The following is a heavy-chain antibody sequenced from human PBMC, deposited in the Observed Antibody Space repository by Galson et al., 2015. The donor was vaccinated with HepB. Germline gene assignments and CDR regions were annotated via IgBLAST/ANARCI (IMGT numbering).Heavy chain of an antibody. CDR2: IGTAGDT. J-gene: IGHJ4*02. V-gene: IGHV3-13*01. D-gene: IGHD3-10*01. CDR1: GFTFSGYD. CDR3: ARARVWFGETGFDY. Sequence: SLRLSCAASGFTFSGYDMHWVRQVIGKGLEWVSAIGTAGDTYYPDSVKGRFTISRENAKNSLYLQMNSLRAGDTAVYYCARARVWFGETGFDYWGQGTLVTVSS.